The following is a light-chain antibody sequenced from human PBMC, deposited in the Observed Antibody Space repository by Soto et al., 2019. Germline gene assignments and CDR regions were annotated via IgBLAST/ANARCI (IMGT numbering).Light chain of an antibody. V-gene: IGLV2-14*01. CDR3: CSSTTSRTRV. J-gene: IGLJ1*01. CDR1: SSDVGFYND. Sequence: QSSLTQPASVSGSPGHSIAISCTGSSSDVGFYNDSSWYHQDPGKVPKLIMYEVTNRPSGGSNRFYVSKSCNTASLTISGPQAEDQADYYCCSSTTSRTRVFGTGTQGTAL. CDR2: EVT.